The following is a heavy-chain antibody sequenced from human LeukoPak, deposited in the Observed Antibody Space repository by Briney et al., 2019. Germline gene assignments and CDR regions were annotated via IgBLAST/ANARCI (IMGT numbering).Heavy chain of an antibody. CDR3: ARDLTGAVFDF. J-gene: IGHJ4*02. Sequence: GGSLRLSCAASGFTFSDYWMHWVRQAPGKGLVCVSRITSDGSSTSYADSVRGRFTISRDNAKNTVYLHMNSLRAEDTAVYYCARDLTGAVFDFWGQGTLVTVSS. D-gene: IGHD1-26*01. V-gene: IGHV3-74*01. CDR2: ITSDGSST. CDR1: GFTFSDYW.